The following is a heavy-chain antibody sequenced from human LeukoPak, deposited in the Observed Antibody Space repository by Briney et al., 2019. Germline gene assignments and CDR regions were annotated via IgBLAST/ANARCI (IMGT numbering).Heavy chain of an antibody. D-gene: IGHD5-24*01. CDR1: GGSISSGGYS. CDR2: IYHSGST. J-gene: IGHJ3*02. Sequence: SQTLSLTCAVSGGSISSGGYSWSWIRQPPGKGLEWIGYIYHSGSTYYNPSLKSRVTISVDRSKNQFSLKLSSVTAAGTAVYYCARWLQLRDAFDIWGQGTMVTVSS. CDR3: ARWLQLRDAFDI. V-gene: IGHV4-30-2*01.